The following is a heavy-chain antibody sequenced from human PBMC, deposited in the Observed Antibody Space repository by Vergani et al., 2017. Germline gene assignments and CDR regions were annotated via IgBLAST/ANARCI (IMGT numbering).Heavy chain of an antibody. Sequence: QITLKESGPTLVKPTQTLTLTCTFSGFSLSTSGVGVGWIPQPPGKALEWLALIYWNDDKRYSPALKSRRTITKDPSKNQVILTMTNMDPVDAASDYCAHSQYYAILTGRSLLWGAFDIWRQAIMVVVSS. V-gene: IGHV2-5*01. CDR3: AHSQYYAILTGRSLLWGAFDI. CDR2: IYWNDDK. J-gene: IGHJ3*02. D-gene: IGHD3-9*01. CDR1: GFSLSTSGVG.